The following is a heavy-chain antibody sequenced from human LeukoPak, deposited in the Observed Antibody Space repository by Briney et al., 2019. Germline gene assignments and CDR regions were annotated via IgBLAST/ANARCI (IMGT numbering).Heavy chain of an antibody. CDR2: IYYSGST. CDR3: ARPGITMIVDL. J-gene: IGHJ4*02. CDR1: GGSISSSSYY. V-gene: IGHV4-39*01. D-gene: IGHD3-22*01. Sequence: SETLFLTCTVSGGSISSSSYYWGWIRQPPGKGLEWIGSIYYSGSTYYNPSLKSRVTISVDTSKNQFSLKLSSVTAADTAVYYCARPGITMIVDLWGQGTLVTVSS.